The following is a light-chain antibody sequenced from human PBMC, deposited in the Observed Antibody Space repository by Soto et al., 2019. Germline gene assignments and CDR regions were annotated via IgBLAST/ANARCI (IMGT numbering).Light chain of an antibody. CDR2: DVS. CDR1: SSDVGGYNY. J-gene: IGLJ1*01. CDR3: ISYTSSSTLV. V-gene: IGLV2-14*01. Sequence: QSVLTQPASVSGSPGQSITISCTGTSSDVGGYNYVSWYQQHPGQAPKLMIYDVSNRPSGVSNRFSGSKSGSTASLTISGLQAEDEADYYCISYTSSSTLVFGTGTKLTVL.